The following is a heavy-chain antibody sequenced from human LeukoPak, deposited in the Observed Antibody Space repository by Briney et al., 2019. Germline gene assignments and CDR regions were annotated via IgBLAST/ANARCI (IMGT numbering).Heavy chain of an antibody. V-gene: IGHV3-21*01. CDR1: GFTFSSYS. Sequence: GGSLRLSCAASGFTFSSYSMNWVRQAPGKGLEWVLSISSSSSYIYYADSVKGRFTISRDNAKNSLYLQMNSLRAEDTAVYYCARVSQQNTIFGVVIIRLDAFDIWGQGTMVTVSS. D-gene: IGHD3-3*01. CDR2: ISSSSSYI. CDR3: ARVSQQNTIFGVVIIRLDAFDI. J-gene: IGHJ3*02.